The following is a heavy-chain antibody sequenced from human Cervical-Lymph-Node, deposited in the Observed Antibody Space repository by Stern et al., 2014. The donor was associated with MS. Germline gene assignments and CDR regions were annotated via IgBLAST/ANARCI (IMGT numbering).Heavy chain of an antibody. CDR3: AKGDSSSPLEY. Sequence: VQLVESGGGVVQPGRSLRLSCAASGFTFSSYGIHWVRQTPGKGLEWVAVIWYDGSNKYYADSVKGRFTISRDKSENTAYLQMNSLRVEDTAVYYCAKGDSSSPLEYWGQGTLVTVSS. CDR2: IWYDGSNK. V-gene: IGHV3-33*03. J-gene: IGHJ4*02. CDR1: GFTFSSYG. D-gene: IGHD6-6*01.